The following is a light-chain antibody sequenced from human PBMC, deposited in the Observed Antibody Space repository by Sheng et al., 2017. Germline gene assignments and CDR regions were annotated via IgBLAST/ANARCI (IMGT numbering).Light chain of an antibody. J-gene: IGKJ1*01. V-gene: IGKV3-20*01. CDR1: QSVSSN. CDR3: QQYGRSPWT. Sequence: EIVMTQSPATLSVSPGERATLSCRASQSVSSNLAWYQQKPGQAPRLLIYGASSRPTGIPDRFSGSGSGTDFTLTISRLEPEDFAVYYCQQYGRSPWTFGKGPRWKSN. CDR2: GAS.